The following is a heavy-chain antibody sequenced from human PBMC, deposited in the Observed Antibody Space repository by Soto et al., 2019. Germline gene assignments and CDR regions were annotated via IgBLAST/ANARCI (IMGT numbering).Heavy chain of an antibody. J-gene: IGHJ5*02. CDR2: IYYTGNT. D-gene: IGHD3-10*01. CDR3: ARIALIRGSLDWLDP. CDR1: GGSISSSSYY. V-gene: IGHV4-39*01. Sequence: QVQLQESGPGLVKPSETLSLTCTVSGGSISSSSYYWGWFRQPPGKGLEWIGSIYYTGNTYYNTSLKSPVTISLDTSKNQFSLKLNSVTAADTAVYYCARIALIRGSLDWLDPWGQGTLVTVSS.